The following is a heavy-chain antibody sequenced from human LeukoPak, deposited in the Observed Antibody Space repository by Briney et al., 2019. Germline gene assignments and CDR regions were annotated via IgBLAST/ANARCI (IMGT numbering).Heavy chain of an antibody. J-gene: IGHJ4*02. CDR2: IYYSGIT. V-gene: IGHV4-59*08. D-gene: IGHD1-26*01. Sequence: SETLSLTCTVSGGSISTFYWSWIRQPPGKGLEWIGYIYYSGITNYNPSLKSRVTISVDTSKNQFSLKLSSVIAADTAVYYCARQGSGSRAAFDYLGQGTLVTVSS. CDR3: ARQGSGSRAAFDY. CDR1: GGSISTFY.